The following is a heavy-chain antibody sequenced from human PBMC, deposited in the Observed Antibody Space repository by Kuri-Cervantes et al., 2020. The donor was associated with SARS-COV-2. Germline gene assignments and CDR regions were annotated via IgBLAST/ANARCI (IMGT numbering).Heavy chain of an antibody. D-gene: IGHD1-26*01. CDR2: ISYDGSNK. V-gene: IGHV3-30-3*01. Sequence: GGSLRLSCAASGFTFSSYAMHWVRQAPGKGLEWVAVISYDGSNKYYADSVKGRFTISRDNSKNTLYLQMNSLRSEDTAVYYCATSPAYVWSYSFHYWGQGTLVTVSS. CDR1: GFTFSSYA. J-gene: IGHJ4*02. CDR3: ATSPAYVWSYSFHY.